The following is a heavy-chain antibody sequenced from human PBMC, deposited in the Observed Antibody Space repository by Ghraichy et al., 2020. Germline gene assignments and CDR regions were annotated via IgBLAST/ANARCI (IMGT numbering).Heavy chain of an antibody. CDR1: GFTFSRHW. V-gene: IGHV3-7*01. Sequence: GGSLRLSCGASGFTFSRHWMTWVRQGPGKGLEWVANIKQGGSEKHYVDSVKGRFTISRDDAKNSLYLQMDSLRADDTAVYYCAREARDSGGFDSWGQGTLVTVSS. J-gene: IGHJ4*02. D-gene: IGHD2-15*01. CDR3: AREARDSGGFDS. CDR2: IKQGGSEK.